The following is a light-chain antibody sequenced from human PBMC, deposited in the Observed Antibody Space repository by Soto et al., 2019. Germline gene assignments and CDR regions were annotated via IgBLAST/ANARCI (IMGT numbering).Light chain of an antibody. CDR2: AAS. Sequence: EIVMTQSPATLSVSPGDGATLSCRASQSVRSSLAWYQQKPGQAPRLLIYAASTRATGIPARFSGSESGTEFTLTISSLQSEDFALYYCQQYNTFPSLTFGGGTKVEIK. V-gene: IGKV3-15*01. CDR3: QQYNTFPSLT. J-gene: IGKJ4*01. CDR1: QSVRSS.